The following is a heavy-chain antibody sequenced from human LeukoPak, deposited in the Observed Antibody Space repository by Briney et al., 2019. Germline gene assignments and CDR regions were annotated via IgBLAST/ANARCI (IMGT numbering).Heavy chain of an antibody. CDR3: ARDRFRYCSGAYCSHFEF. CDR1: GFIFDDYA. V-gene: IGHV3-9*03. Sequence: GRSLRLSCAASGFIFDDYAMHWVRQAPGKGLEWVSGINWNSGTIGYADSVKGRVTISRDNAKNSLYLQMNSLRSDDMAFYYCARDRFRYCSGAYCSHFEFWGQGTLVSVSS. J-gene: IGHJ4*02. D-gene: IGHD2-15*01. CDR2: INWNSGTI.